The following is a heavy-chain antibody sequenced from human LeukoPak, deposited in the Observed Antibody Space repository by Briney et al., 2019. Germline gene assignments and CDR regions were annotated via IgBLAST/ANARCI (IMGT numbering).Heavy chain of an antibody. V-gene: IGHV4-59*12. Sequence: PSETLSLTCSVSGGSISTYYWTWIRQPPGKGLEWIGYIYYSGSTNYNPSLKSRVTISLDTSKNQFSLKLSSVTAADTAVYYCARDGLDAFDIWGQGTMVTVSS. CDR2: IYYSGST. CDR3: ARDGLDAFDI. CDR1: GGSISTYY. J-gene: IGHJ3*02.